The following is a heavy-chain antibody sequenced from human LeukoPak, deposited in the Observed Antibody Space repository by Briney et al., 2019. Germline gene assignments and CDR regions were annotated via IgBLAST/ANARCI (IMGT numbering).Heavy chain of an antibody. J-gene: IGHJ4*02. CDR1: GFTFSNYW. Sequence: GGSLRLSCAASGFTFSNYWMTWVRQAPGKGPEWVANIKQDGSERNYVDSVKGRFTIARDNTKNSLYLQMTSLRAEDTAVYYCATYSSGRRGYYFDSWGQGTLVTVSS. CDR3: ATYSSGRRGYYFDS. D-gene: IGHD6-19*01. CDR2: IKQDGSER. V-gene: IGHV3-7*01.